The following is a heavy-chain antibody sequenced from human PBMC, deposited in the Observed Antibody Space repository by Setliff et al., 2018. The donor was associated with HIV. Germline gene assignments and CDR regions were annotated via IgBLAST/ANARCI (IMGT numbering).Heavy chain of an antibody. V-gene: IGHV1-18*01. CDR1: NYTLIDYG. Sequence: GASVKVSCKASNYTLIDYGVSWVRQAPGQGLEWMGWIGSYSGYTIYAQKFQDRLTMTTDTSVSTAYLEISSLEAEDTAVYFCARVRTSYNFWVGDVFDPWGQGTLVTVSS. CDR3: ARVRTSYNFWVGDVFDP. CDR2: IGSYSGYT. D-gene: IGHD1-1*01. J-gene: IGHJ5*02.